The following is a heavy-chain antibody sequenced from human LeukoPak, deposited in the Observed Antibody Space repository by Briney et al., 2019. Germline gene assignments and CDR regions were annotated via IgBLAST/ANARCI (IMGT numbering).Heavy chain of an antibody. V-gene: IGHV4-39*01. D-gene: IGHD3-10*01. CDR2: VHYSGST. CDR3: ARGGSGSYPYYYYYMDV. Sequence: PSETLSLTCTVSGGSISSSSYYWGWIRQPPGKGLDWIGSVHYSGSTYYNPSLKSRVSMSVDTSKNQFSLKLSSVTAADTAVYYCARGGSGSYPYYYYYMDVWGKGTTVTISS. J-gene: IGHJ6*03. CDR1: GGSISSSSYY.